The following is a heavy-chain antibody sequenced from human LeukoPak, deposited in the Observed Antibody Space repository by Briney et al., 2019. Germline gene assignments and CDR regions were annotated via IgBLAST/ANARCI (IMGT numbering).Heavy chain of an antibody. V-gene: IGHV1-2*02. J-gene: IGHJ4*02. Sequence: ASVKVSCKTSGYTFTGHYMHWVRKAPGQGLEWMGWIKPDSGGTAYAHKFQGRVTMTRDTSTSTVYMELSSLRSEDTAVYYCAGSGSYASVDYWGQGTLVTVSS. D-gene: IGHD1-26*01. CDR1: GYTFTGHY. CDR3: AGSGSYASVDY. CDR2: IKPDSGGT.